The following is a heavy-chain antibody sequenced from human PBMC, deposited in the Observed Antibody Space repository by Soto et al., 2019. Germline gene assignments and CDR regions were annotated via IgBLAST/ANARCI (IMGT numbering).Heavy chain of an antibody. Sequence: QLQLQESGSGLVKPSQTLSLTCAVSGGSISSDRYSWSWIRQPPGKGLEWIGYIYHSGSTYYNLSLKSRVTVAVDRSENHFSLKLASVTAADTAVYYCARGFGGSGYPMDYWGQGTLVTVSS. CDR2: IYHSGST. CDR3: ARGFGGSGYPMDY. V-gene: IGHV4-30-2*01. D-gene: IGHD3-10*01. CDR1: GGSISSDRYS. J-gene: IGHJ4*02.